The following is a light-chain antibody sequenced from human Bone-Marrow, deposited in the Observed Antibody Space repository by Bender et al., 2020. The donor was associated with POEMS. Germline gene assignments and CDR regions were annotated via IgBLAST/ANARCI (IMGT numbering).Light chain of an antibody. V-gene: IGLV1-44*01. CDR2: ASN. Sequence: QSVLTQPPSASGTPGQRVTISCSGGSSNIGAHAVNWYQHLPGTAPKLLMFASNQRPSGVSDRFSGSKSGTSASLAIRGLQSEDEADYYCAAWDDSLNGWVFGGGTRLTVL. CDR1: SSNIGAHA. CDR3: AAWDDSLNGWV. J-gene: IGLJ3*02.